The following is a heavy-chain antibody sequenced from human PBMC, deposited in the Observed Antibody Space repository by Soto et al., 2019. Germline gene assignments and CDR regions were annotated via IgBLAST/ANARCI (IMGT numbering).Heavy chain of an antibody. J-gene: IGHJ4*02. CDR1: GYSFTSYW. Sequence: GESLKISCKGSGYSFTSYWIGWVRQMPGKGLEWMGIIYPGDSDTRYSPSFQGQVTISADKSISTAYLQWSSLQASDTAMYYCARPHSVDYDFWSGYPLPHYFDYWGQGTLVTVSS. V-gene: IGHV5-51*01. CDR3: ARPHSVDYDFWSGYPLPHYFDY. D-gene: IGHD3-3*01. CDR2: IYPGDSDT.